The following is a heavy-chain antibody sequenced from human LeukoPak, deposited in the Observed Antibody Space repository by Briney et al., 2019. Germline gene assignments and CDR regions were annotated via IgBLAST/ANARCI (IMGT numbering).Heavy chain of an antibody. J-gene: IGHJ4*02. D-gene: IGHD3-3*01. Sequence: PGGSLRLSCTGSGLTFADYALTWVRQAPGKGLEWVGFIGTKVYGGTTEYAASVKGRFTISRDDSKSIVYLHMNSLKTDDTAVYYCAGGNFWGGYWIDYWGQGTLLTVST. CDR3: AGGNFWGGYWIDY. V-gene: IGHV3-49*04. CDR1: GLTFADYA. CDR2: IGTKVYGGTT.